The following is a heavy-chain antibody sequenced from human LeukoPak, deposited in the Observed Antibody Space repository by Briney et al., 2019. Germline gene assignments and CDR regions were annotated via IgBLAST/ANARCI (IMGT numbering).Heavy chain of an antibody. J-gene: IGHJ4*02. V-gene: IGHV4-59*08. CDR3: ASHLRKAAASPFDY. CDR1: GGSISSYY. Sequence: SETLSLTCTVSGGSISSYYWSWIRQPPGKGLEWIGYIYYSGSTNYNPSLKSRATISVDTSKNQFSLKLSSVTAADTAVYYCASHLRKAAASPFDYWGQGTLVTASS. D-gene: IGHD6-13*01. CDR2: IYYSGST.